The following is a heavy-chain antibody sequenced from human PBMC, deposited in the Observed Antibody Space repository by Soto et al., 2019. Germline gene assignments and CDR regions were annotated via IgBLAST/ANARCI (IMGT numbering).Heavy chain of an antibody. Sequence: QVQLVQSGAEVKKPGASVKVSCKASGYTFTSYAMHWVRQAPGQRLEWMGWINAGNGNTKYSRKFQGRVTITRDTSASTAYMELSSLRSEDTAVYYCARGGQWELLKVGDYWGQGTLVTVSS. J-gene: IGHJ4*02. CDR2: INAGNGNT. D-gene: IGHD1-26*01. V-gene: IGHV1-3*01. CDR3: ARGGQWELLKVGDY. CDR1: GYTFTSYA.